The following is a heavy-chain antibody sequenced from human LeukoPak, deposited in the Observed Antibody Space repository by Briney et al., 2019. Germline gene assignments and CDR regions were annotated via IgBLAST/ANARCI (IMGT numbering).Heavy chain of an antibody. J-gene: IGHJ5*02. Sequence: GGSLRLSCAASGFTFSSYAMSWVRQAPGKGLEWVSAISGSGGSTYYADSVKGRFTISRDNSKNTLYLQMNSLRAEDTVVYYCAKGKSGYSSGWVPNWFDPWGQGTLVTVSS. V-gene: IGHV3-23*01. CDR3: AKGKSGYSSGWVPNWFDP. D-gene: IGHD6-19*01. CDR2: ISGSGGST. CDR1: GFTFSSYA.